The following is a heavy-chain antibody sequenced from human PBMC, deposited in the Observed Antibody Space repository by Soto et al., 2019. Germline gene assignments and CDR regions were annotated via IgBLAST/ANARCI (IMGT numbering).Heavy chain of an antibody. V-gene: IGHV4-34*01. CDR3: AKGPQTGYYDSGTFYSSVP. Sequence: PSETLSLTCAVYGGSFRGYYCIFIRQPPVEWLEWIGEINHSGSANYNPTFKSRVFISVDMSKNQMSLQLTSVSAADTAVYYCAKGPQTGYYDSGTFYSSVPWGQGTLVTVSS. CDR1: GGSFRGYY. D-gene: IGHD3-10*01. CDR2: INHSGSA. J-gene: IGHJ5*02.